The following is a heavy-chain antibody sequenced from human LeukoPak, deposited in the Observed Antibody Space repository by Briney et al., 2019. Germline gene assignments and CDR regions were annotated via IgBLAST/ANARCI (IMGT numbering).Heavy chain of an antibody. CDR2: VYHSGRT. CDR1: GDSISGGHW. CDR3: ARDLETQLWLHY. V-gene: IGHV4-4*02. D-gene: IGHD5-18*01. J-gene: IGHJ4*02. Sequence: SETLSLTCAVSGDSISGGHWWSWVRQPPGKGLEWIGEVYHSGRTIYNPSLKSRVTISVDKSKNQFPLKLSSVTAADTAMYYCARDLETQLWLHYWGQGTLVTVSS.